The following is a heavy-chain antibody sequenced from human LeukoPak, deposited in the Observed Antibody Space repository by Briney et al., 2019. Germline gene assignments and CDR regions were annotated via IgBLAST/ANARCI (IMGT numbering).Heavy chain of an antibody. Sequence: GASVKVSCKASGGTFSSYAISWVRQAHGQGLEWMGGIIPIFGTANYAQKFQGRVTITADESTSTAYMELSSLRSEDTAVYYCARDLLYSGYYRHNFDYWGQGTLVTVSS. D-gene: IGHD3-22*01. V-gene: IGHV1-69*01. CDR3: ARDLLYSGYYRHNFDY. CDR1: GGTFSSYA. CDR2: IIPIFGTA. J-gene: IGHJ4*02.